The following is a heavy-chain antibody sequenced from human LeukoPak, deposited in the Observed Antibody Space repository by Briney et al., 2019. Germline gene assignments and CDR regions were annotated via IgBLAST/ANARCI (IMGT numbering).Heavy chain of an antibody. V-gene: IGHV3-7*04. CDR3: ARVSYCTSTSCYDY. J-gene: IGHJ4*02. Sequence: GGSLSLSCAASGFTFSSYWMSWVRQAPGKGLEWVANIKQDGSEKYYVDSVKGRFTISRDNAKNSLYLQMNSLRAEDTAVYFCARVSYCTSTSCYDYWGQGTLVTVSS. CDR2: IKQDGSEK. CDR1: GFTFSSYW. D-gene: IGHD2-2*01.